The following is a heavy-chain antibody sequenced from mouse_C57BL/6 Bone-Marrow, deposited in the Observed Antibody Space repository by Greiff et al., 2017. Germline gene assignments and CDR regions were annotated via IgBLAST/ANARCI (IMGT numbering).Heavy chain of an antibody. V-gene: IGHV1-64*01. CDR1: GYTFTSYW. Sequence: QVQLQQPGAELVKPGASVKLSCKASGYTFTSYWMHWVKQRPGQGLEWIGMIHPNSGSTNYNEKFKSKATLTVDKSSSTAYMQLSSLTSADSAVSYCESLYCSFYAMDYWGQGTSVTVSS. D-gene: IGHD2-12*01. J-gene: IGHJ4*01. CDR3: ESLYCSFYAMDY. CDR2: IHPNSGST.